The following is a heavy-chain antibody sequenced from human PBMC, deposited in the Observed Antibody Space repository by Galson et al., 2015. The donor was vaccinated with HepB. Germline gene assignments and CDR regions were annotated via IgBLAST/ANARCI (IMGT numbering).Heavy chain of an antibody. J-gene: IGHJ4*02. Sequence: SLRLSCAASGFTFSNAWMSWVRQAPGKGLEWVGRIKSKTDGGTTDYAAPVKGRFTISRDDSKTTLYLQMNSLKTEDTAVYYCTRDGYNRGTVDYWGQGTLVTVSS. CDR3: TRDGYNRGTVDY. D-gene: IGHD5-24*01. V-gene: IGHV3-15*01. CDR1: GFTFSNAW. CDR2: IKSKTDGGTT.